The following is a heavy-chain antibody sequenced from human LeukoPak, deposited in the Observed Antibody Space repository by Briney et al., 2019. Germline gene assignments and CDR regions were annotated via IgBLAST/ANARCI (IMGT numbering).Heavy chain of an antibody. D-gene: IGHD7-27*01. CDR2: IYYSGST. V-gene: IGHV4-30-4*01. CDR1: GGSISSGDYY. CDR3: AREDTWGSGDY. Sequence: PSETLSLTCTVSGGSISSGDYYWSWIRQPPGKGLEWIGHIYYSGSTYYNPSLKSRVTISVDTSKNQFSLKLSSVTAADTAVYYCAREDTWGSGDYWGQGTLVTVSS. J-gene: IGHJ4*02.